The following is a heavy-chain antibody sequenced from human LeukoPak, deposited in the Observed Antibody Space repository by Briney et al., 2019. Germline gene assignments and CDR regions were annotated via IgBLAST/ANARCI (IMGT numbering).Heavy chain of an antibody. CDR3: ASRPADSTWYGVFDY. J-gene: IGHJ4*02. V-gene: IGHV4-59*11. CDR2: VFYPGST. D-gene: IGHD6-13*01. Sequence: SETLSLTCTVSGGSINSHYWSWIRQPPGKGLEWIGYVFYPGSTNYNPSLKSRVTMSLDTSRDQFSLRLTSVTAADTAIYYCASRPADSTWYGVFDYWSQRTLVTFSS. CDR1: GGSINSHY.